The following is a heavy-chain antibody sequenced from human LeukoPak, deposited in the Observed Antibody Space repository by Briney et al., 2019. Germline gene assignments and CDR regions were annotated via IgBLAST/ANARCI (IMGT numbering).Heavy chain of an antibody. J-gene: IGHJ4*02. CDR2: IYYTGST. V-gene: IGHV4-59*08. D-gene: IGHD4-23*01. CDR1: GGSIRSYY. CDR3: ARHWLRWPFVY. Sequence: SETLSLTCTVSGGSIRSYYWSWIRQPPGKGLEWIGYIYYTGSTYYNPSLKSRVTISVDTSKNQFSLKLSSVTAADTAVYYCARHWLRWPFVYWGQGTLVTVSS.